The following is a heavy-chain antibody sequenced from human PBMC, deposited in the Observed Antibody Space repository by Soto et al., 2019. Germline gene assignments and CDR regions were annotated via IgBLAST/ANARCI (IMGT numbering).Heavy chain of an antibody. Sequence: LRLSCAASGFTFSDYYISWIRQAPWKGLDFVSYIISSISYTNYAYSFKGRFTISRDNSKNSLYLQMNSLRAEDTAVYYCARARDMVALYGMDVWGQGTTVTVSS. CDR2: IISSISYT. D-gene: IGHD2-15*01. CDR1: GFTFSDYY. CDR3: ARARDMVALYGMDV. J-gene: IGHJ6*02. V-gene: IGHV3-11*06.